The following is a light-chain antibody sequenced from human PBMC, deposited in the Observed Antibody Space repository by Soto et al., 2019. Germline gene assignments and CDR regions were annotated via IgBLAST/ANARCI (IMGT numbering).Light chain of an antibody. J-gene: IGKJ5*01. CDR2: EAS. Sequence: EIVLTQSPATLSLSPGERATLFCRAGQTVSSSLAWYQQKPGQAPRLLIYEASNRATGIPARFSGSGSETDFTLTISSLRSEDSAVYHCQQYNNWPITFGQGTRLEIK. CDR1: QTVSSS. CDR3: QQYNNWPIT. V-gene: IGKV3-11*01.